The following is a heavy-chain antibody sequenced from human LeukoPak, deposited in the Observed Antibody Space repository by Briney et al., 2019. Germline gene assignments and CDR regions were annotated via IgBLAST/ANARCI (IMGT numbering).Heavy chain of an antibody. Sequence: PSETLSLTCTVSGGSVTSGSYYWSWIRQPPGKGLEWIGYIYYSGSTNYNPSLKSRVTMSVATSKNQFSLMLSSVTAADTAVYYCVLKTYAFEIWGQGTMVTVSS. CDR3: VLKTYAFEI. CDR1: GGSVTSGSYY. J-gene: IGHJ3*02. CDR2: IYYSGST. V-gene: IGHV4-61*01. D-gene: IGHD4/OR15-4a*01.